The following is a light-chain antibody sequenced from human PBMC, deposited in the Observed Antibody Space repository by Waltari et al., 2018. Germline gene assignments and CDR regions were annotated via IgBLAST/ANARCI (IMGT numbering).Light chain of an antibody. V-gene: IGKV3-15*01. CDR1: QSFNSN. CDR3: QQYDDWPPRT. CDR2: GAS. Sequence: EIVMTQSPATLSVSPGERATLPCRASQSFNSNLAWYQKRPGQAPRLLIFGASTRATGIPARFSGSGSGTEFTLTISSLQSEDFAVYYCQQYDDWPPRTFGQGTKVEIK. J-gene: IGKJ1*01.